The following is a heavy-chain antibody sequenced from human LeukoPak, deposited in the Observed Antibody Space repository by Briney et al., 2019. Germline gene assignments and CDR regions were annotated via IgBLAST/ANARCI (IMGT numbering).Heavy chain of an antibody. Sequence: GGSLRLSCAASGFTFRSYAMNWVRQAPGKGLDWVSHISDNGGRTYYAESVKGRFAISRDNSKNTLYLQMNSLRVEDTALYYCAKDLPTKCRGDCPSDYWGQGTLVTVSS. CDR3: AKDLPTKCRGDCPSDY. CDR1: GFTFRSYA. CDR2: ISDNGGRT. V-gene: IGHV3-23*01. J-gene: IGHJ4*02. D-gene: IGHD2-21*02.